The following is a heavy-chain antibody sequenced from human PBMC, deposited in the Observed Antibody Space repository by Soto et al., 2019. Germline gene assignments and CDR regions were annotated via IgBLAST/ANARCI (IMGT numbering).Heavy chain of an antibody. CDR3: AKESDYGSGSPSHGMDV. D-gene: IGHD3-10*01. J-gene: IGHJ6*02. V-gene: IGHV1-46*03. CDR2: IHASGGDT. CDR1: GYTFTGYY. Sequence: GASVKVSCKASGYTFTGYYVHWARQAPGQGLEWMGVIHASGGDTTYTQKFQGRVTMTRDTSTSTVYMELRSLRSEDTAVYHCAKESDYGSGSPSHGMDVWGQGTTVTVSS.